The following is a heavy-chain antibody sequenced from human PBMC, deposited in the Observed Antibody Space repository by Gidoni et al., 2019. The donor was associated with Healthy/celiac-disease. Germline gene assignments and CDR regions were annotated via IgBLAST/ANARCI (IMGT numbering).Heavy chain of an antibody. V-gene: IGHV4-34*01. CDR3: ARGNPEYYDFWSGYSLGWFDP. J-gene: IGHJ5*02. Sequence: QVQLQQWGAGLLKPSETLSLTCAVYGGSFSGYYWRWIRQPPGKGLEWIGEINHSGSTNYNPSLKSRVTISVDTSKNQFSLKLSSVTAADTAVYYCARGNPEYYDFWSGYSLGWFDPWGQGTLVTVSS. CDR2: INHSGST. CDR1: GGSFSGYY. D-gene: IGHD3-3*01.